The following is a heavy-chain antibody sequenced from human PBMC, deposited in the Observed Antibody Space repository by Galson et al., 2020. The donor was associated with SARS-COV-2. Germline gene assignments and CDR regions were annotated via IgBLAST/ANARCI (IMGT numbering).Heavy chain of an antibody. D-gene: IGHD3-3*01. V-gene: IGHV4-39*01. J-gene: IGHJ6*02. CDR3: ARFLRHFPETMDV. CDR1: SGSIGSSSSS. Sequence: SETLSLTCTVSSGSIGSSSSSWGWIRQPPGKDLEWIATFYYSGNIDYNPSLRSRVTISVDTSKREFSLKLSSVTAADTAIYYCARFLRHFPETMDVWGQGTTVTVSS. CDR2: FYYSGNI.